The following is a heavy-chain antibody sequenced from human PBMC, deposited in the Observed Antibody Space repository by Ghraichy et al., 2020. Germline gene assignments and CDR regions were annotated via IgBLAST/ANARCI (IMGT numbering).Heavy chain of an antibody. CDR2: IKKDGSDK. CDR3: ARVNYGMDV. Sequence: GGSLRLSCAASGFTFSGYWTTWVRQAPGKELEWVANIKKDGSDKYYVDSVKGRFTISRDNANAKKSLYLEMNSLRAEDTAVYYCARVNYGMDVWGQGTTVTVSS. V-gene: IGHV3-7*01. J-gene: IGHJ6*02. CDR1: GFTFSGYW.